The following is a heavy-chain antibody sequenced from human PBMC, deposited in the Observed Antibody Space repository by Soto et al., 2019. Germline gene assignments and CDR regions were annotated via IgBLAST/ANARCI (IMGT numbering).Heavy chain of an antibody. V-gene: IGHV3-30-3*01. CDR1: GFTFSSYA. CDR2: ISYDGSNK. J-gene: IGHJ4*02. Sequence: QVQLVESGGGVVQPGRSLRLSCAASGFTFSSYAMHWVRQAPGKGLEWVAVISYDGSNKYYADSVKGRFTISRDNSKNTRDRQMNSLRAEDTAVYYCAREPGSHGDYVFDYWGQGTLVTVSS. CDR3: AREPGSHGDYVFDY. D-gene: IGHD4-17*01.